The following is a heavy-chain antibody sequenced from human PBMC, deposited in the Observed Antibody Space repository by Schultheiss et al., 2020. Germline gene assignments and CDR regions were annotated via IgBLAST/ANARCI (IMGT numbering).Heavy chain of an antibody. CDR2: IKQDGSEK. CDR3: ASLRGYYYDSGY. Sequence: WGSLRLSCAASGFTFSSDWMSWVRQAPGKGLEWVANIKQDGSEKYYVDSVKGRFTISRDNAQNSLYLQMNSLRAEDTAVYYCASLRGYYYDSGYWGQGTLVTVSS. CDR1: GFTFSSDW. D-gene: IGHD3-22*01. J-gene: IGHJ4*02. V-gene: IGHV3-7*01.